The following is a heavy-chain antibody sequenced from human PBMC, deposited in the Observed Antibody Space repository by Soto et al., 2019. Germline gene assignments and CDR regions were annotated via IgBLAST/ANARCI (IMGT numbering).Heavy chain of an antibody. Sequence: GASVKVSCKASGGTFSTSSINWVRQAPGQRPEWMGNILPIFGTADYAQKFQDRVTITADKSTNTAYMELRSLLSEDTAVYYCARGHEYGGSSDAFDTWGHGSLVTVSS. D-gene: IGHD4-17*01. CDR2: ILPIFGTA. CDR3: ARGHEYGGSSDAFDT. J-gene: IGHJ3*02. CDR1: GGTFSTSS. V-gene: IGHV1-69*06.